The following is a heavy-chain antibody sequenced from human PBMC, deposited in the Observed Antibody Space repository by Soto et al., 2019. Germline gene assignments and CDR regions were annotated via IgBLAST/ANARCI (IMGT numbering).Heavy chain of an antibody. D-gene: IGHD3-3*01. J-gene: IGHJ3*02. Sequence: ASVKVSCKASGYTFTGYYMHWVRQAPGQGLEWMGWINPNSGGTNYAQKFQGRVTMTRDTSISTAYMELSRLRSDDTAVYYCARDLRGDDFWSGFYTGDAFDIWGQGTMVTVSS. CDR1: GYTFTGYY. CDR3: ARDLRGDDFWSGFYTGDAFDI. V-gene: IGHV1-2*02. CDR2: INPNSGGT.